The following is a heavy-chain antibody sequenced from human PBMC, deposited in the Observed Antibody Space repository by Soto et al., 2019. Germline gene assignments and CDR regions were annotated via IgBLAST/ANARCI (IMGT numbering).Heavy chain of an antibody. V-gene: IGHV1-8*01. CDR1: GYTFTSYD. CDR3: ARIYSSSWYYYYYGMDV. CDR2: MNPNSGNT. Sequence: QVQLVQSGAEVKKPGASVKVSCKASGYTFTSYDINWVRQATGQGLEWMGWMNPNSGNTGYAQKFQGRGTMPRNTSISTAYMELSSLRSEDTAVYYCARIYSSSWYYYYYGMDVWGQGTTVTVSS. D-gene: IGHD6-13*01. J-gene: IGHJ6*02.